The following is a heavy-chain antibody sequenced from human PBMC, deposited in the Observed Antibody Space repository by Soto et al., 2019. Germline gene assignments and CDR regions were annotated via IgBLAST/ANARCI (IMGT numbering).Heavy chain of an antibody. CDR2: ISYDGSNK. J-gene: IGHJ3*02. V-gene: IGHV3-30-3*01. Sequence: GGSLRLSCAASGFTFSSYAMHWVRQAPGKGLEWVAVISYDGSNKYYADSVKGRFTISRDNSKNTLYLQMNSLRAEDTAVYYCARRASHLWDHDAFDIWGQGTMVTVSS. D-gene: IGHD1-26*01. CDR3: ARRASHLWDHDAFDI. CDR1: GFTFSSYA.